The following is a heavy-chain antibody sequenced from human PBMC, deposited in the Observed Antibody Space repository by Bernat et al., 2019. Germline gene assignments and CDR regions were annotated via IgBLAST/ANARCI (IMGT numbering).Heavy chain of an antibody. Sequence: QVQLVESGGGVVQPGTSLTLSCATSGFTFTTYGIHWVRQAPGKGLEWVAVIWSDGNNKYYVDSVKGRFTTSRDNSESTVYLQMNSLRAEDTAVYYCARDNDGSSHYDQFDYWGQGTLVTVSS. CDR3: ARDNDGSSHYDQFDY. CDR2: IWSDGNNK. J-gene: IGHJ4*02. CDR1: GFTFTTYG. D-gene: IGHD3-22*01. V-gene: IGHV3-33*01.